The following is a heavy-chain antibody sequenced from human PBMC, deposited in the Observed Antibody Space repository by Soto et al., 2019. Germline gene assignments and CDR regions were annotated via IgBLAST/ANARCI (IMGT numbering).Heavy chain of an antibody. Sequence: PGGSLRLSCSASGFSFSTYAMSWVRKAPGKGLEWVSGISGSGGTTYYADSVKGRFTISRDNSKNTLYLQVNSLRVEDTAVYYCAKDQAAAGTISRYFQHWGQGTLVTVSS. CDR1: GFSFSTYA. CDR2: ISGSGGTT. CDR3: AKDQAAAGTISRYFQH. D-gene: IGHD6-13*01. V-gene: IGHV3-23*01. J-gene: IGHJ1*01.